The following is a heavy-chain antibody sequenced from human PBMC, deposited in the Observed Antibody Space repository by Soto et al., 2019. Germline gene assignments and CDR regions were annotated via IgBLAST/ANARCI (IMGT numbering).Heavy chain of an antibody. J-gene: IGHJ5*02. Sequence: SETLSLTCTVSGGSISSYYWSWIRQPPGKGLEWIGYIYYSGSTNYNPSLKSRVTISVDTSKNQFSLKLSSVTAADTAVYYCARLTPLAVAGRVGIWFDPWGQGTLVPSPQ. D-gene: IGHD6-19*01. CDR3: ARLTPLAVAGRVGIWFDP. V-gene: IGHV4-59*01. CDR1: GGSISSYY. CDR2: IYYSGST.